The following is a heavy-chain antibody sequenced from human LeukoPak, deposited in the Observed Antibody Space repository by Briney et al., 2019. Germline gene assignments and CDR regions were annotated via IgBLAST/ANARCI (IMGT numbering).Heavy chain of an antibody. D-gene: IGHD3-22*01. CDR2: ISSSGSTI. CDR3: ARGGTMIVVVIEFDY. Sequence: GGSLRLSCSASGFTFSSYEMNWVRQAPGKGLEWVSYISSSGSTIYYADSVKGRFTISRDNAKNSLYLQMNSLRAEDTAVYYCARGGTMIVVVIEFDYWGQGTLVTVSS. J-gene: IGHJ4*02. V-gene: IGHV3-48*03. CDR1: GFTFSSYE.